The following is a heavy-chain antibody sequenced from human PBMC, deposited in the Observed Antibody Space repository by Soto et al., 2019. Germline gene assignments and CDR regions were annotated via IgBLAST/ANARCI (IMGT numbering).Heavy chain of an antibody. CDR1: GYTFTGYY. V-gene: IGHV1-2*04. CDR2: VNPNSGGT. Sequence: GASVKVSCKASGYTFTGYYMHWVRQAPGQGLEWMGWVNPNSGGTNYAQKFQGWVTMTRDTSISTAYMELSRLRSDDTAVYYCARDSGSGGPYYFDYWGQGTLVTVSS. D-gene: IGHD2-15*01. CDR3: ARDSGSGGPYYFDY. J-gene: IGHJ4*02.